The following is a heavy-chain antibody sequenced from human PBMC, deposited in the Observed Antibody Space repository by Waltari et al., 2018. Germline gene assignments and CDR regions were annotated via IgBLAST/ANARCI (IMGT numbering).Heavy chain of an antibody. CDR2: MNPNSGNA. D-gene: IGHD4-17*01. V-gene: IGHV1-8*03. Sequence: QVQLVQSGAELKRPGASVKVACKASGYTFTNYDINWVRQARGQGLEWMGWMNPNSGNAGYAQRFQGRVTLTRYKSISTAFMELRSLTSEDTAVYYCTRAMSTVVPADYWGQGALVTV. CDR3: TRAMSTVVPADY. J-gene: IGHJ4*02. CDR1: GYTFTNYD.